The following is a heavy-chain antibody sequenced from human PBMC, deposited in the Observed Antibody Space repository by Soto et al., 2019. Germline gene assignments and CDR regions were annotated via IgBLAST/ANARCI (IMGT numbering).Heavy chain of an antibody. V-gene: IGHV4-61*08. Sequence: SETLSLTCTVSGGSISNGGFYWSWIRQPPGQGLEWIGYMYDTRSANYNPSLKSRVTMSVDTSKSQFSLELRSVTAADTAVYYCAGETGGSYFDPWGQGALVTVSS. CDR3: AGETGGSYFDP. J-gene: IGHJ5*02. D-gene: IGHD1-26*01. CDR2: MYDTRSA. CDR1: GGSISNGGFY.